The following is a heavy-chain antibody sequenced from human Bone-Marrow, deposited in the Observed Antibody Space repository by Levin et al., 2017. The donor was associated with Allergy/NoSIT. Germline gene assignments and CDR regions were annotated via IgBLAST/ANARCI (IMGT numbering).Heavy chain of an antibody. J-gene: IGHJ4*02. V-gene: IGHV3-30*04. CDR2: ISYDGSNK. Sequence: GESLKISCAASGFTFSSYAMHWVRQAPGKGLEWVAVISYDGSNKYYADSVKGRFTISRDNSKNTLYLQMNSLRAEDTAVYYCARDNRYYYDSSGYYPPTLSLDYWGQGTLVTVSS. CDR1: GFTFSSYA. CDR3: ARDNRYYYDSSGYYPPTLSLDY. D-gene: IGHD3-22*01.